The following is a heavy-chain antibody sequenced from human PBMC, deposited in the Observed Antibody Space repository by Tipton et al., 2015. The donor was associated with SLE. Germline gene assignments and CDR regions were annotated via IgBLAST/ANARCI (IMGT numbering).Heavy chain of an antibody. D-gene: IGHD2-15*01. V-gene: IGHV4-39*01. CDR1: GGSISSSSYY. CDR3: ARLGGYCSGGSCYADY. CDR2: IYYSGST. Sequence: TLSLTCTVSGGSISSSSYYWGWIRQPPGKGLEWIGSIYYSGSTYYNPSLKSRVTISVDTSKSQFSLKLSSVTAADTAVYYCARLGGYCSGGSCYADYWGQGTLVTVSS. J-gene: IGHJ4*02.